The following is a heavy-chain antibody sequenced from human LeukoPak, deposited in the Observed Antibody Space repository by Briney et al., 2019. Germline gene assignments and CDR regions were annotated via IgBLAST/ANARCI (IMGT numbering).Heavy chain of an antibody. D-gene: IGHD5-18*01. CDR1: GGSFSGYY. CDR2: INHSGST. J-gene: IGHJ4*02. Sequence: SETLSLTCAVYGGSFSGYYLSWIRQPPGKGLEWIGEINHSGSTNYNPSLKSRVTISVDTSKNQFSLKLSSVTAADTAVYYCARGLPPKRGYSYGYRDWGQGTLVTVSS. CDR3: ARGLPPKRGYSYGYRD. V-gene: IGHV4-34*01.